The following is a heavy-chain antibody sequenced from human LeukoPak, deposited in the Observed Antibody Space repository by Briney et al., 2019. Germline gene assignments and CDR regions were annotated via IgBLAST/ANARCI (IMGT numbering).Heavy chain of an antibody. CDR2: IIPILGIA. D-gene: IGHD2-2*01. V-gene: IGHV1-69*04. Sequence: SVKVSCKASGGTFSSYAIIWVRQAPGQGLEWMGRIIPILGIANYAQKFQGRVTITADKSTSTAYMELSSLRSEDTAVYYCARDRRGPLPIVVVPAAIYYYGMDVWGQGTTVTVSS. CDR3: ARDRRGPLPIVVVPAAIYYYGMDV. CDR1: GGTFSSYA. J-gene: IGHJ6*02.